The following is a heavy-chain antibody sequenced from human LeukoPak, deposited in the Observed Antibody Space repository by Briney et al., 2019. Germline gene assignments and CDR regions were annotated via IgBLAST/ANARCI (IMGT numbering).Heavy chain of an antibody. Sequence: GGSLRLSCAASGFTFSSYWMSWVRQAPGKGLEWVANIKQDGSEKYYVDSVKGRFTISRDNAKNSLYLQMNSLRAEDTAVYYCAKDLSSSWYGTRAEYFQHWGQGTLVTVSS. CDR2: IKQDGSEK. CDR3: AKDLSSSWYGTRAEYFQH. V-gene: IGHV3-7*01. CDR1: GFTFSSYW. D-gene: IGHD6-13*01. J-gene: IGHJ1*01.